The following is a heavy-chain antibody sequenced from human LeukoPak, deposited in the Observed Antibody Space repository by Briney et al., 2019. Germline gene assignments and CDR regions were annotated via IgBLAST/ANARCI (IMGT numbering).Heavy chain of an antibody. CDR2: ISGNGGRT. D-gene: IGHD3-9*01. Sequence: GGSLRLSCAAAGFTFSSHAMSWVRQAPGKGLEWVSTISGNGGRTYYADSVKGRSTISRDNSMNTLYLQMNSLRADDTAVYYCANSPGYYFDYWGQGTLVTVSS. V-gene: IGHV3-23*01. CDR3: ANSPGYYFDY. CDR1: GFTFSSHA. J-gene: IGHJ4*02.